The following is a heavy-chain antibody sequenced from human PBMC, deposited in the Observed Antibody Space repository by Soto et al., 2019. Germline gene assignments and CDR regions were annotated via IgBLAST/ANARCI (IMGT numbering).Heavy chain of an antibody. Sequence: GGSLRLSCEASGFTLSQYAVNWVRQAPGKGLEWVSYISSDSRYIYYADSVKGRFTISRDNARNSVYLQMNSLRAEDTAVYYCAKDPYRAGTYYFDYWGQGTLVTVSS. CDR2: ISSDSRYI. CDR1: GFTLSQYA. V-gene: IGHV3-21*01. J-gene: IGHJ4*02. D-gene: IGHD1-7*01. CDR3: AKDPYRAGTYYFDY.